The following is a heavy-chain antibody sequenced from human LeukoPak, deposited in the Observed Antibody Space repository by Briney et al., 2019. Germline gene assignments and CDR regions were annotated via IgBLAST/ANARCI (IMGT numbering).Heavy chain of an antibody. J-gene: IGHJ6*02. V-gene: IGHV3-23*01. Sequence: GGSLRLSCAASGFIFSSYAMSWVRQAPGKGLEWVSGIRGSGASTYYADSVKGRFTISRDNSKNTLYLQMNSLRAEDTAVYFCAKGGGYDYHYYGMDVWGQGTTVTVSS. CDR2: IRGSGAST. CDR3: AKGGGYDYHYYGMDV. CDR1: GFIFSSYA. D-gene: IGHD5-12*01.